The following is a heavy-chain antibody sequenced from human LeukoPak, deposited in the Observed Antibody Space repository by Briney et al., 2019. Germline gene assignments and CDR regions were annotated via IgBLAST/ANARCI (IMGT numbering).Heavy chain of an antibody. CDR1: GFTFSSYW. Sequence: PGGSLRLSCAASGFTFSSYWMHLVRQAPGKGLVWVSRINSDGSSTSYADSVKGRFTISRDNAKNTLYLQMNSLRAEDTAVYYCYGSGSYLVANYYYYMDVWGKGTAVTVSS. CDR2: INSDGSST. V-gene: IGHV3-74*01. D-gene: IGHD3-10*01. J-gene: IGHJ6*03. CDR3: YGSGSYLVANYYYYMDV.